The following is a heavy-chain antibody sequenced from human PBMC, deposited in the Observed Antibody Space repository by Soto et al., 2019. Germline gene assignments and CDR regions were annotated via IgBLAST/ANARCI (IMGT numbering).Heavy chain of an antibody. Sequence: GGSLRLSCAASGFTFSAYALSWVRQAPGKGLDWVTSMSYDGTKKYYTDSVKGRFTVSRDNSKKILYLQMNSLRPDDTAMYYCAKSPDTSRRTYLDSWGQGALVTVSS. J-gene: IGHJ4*02. CDR3: AKSPDTSRRTYLDS. V-gene: IGHV3-30-3*02. D-gene: IGHD3-16*01. CDR2: MSYDGTKK. CDR1: GFTFSAYA.